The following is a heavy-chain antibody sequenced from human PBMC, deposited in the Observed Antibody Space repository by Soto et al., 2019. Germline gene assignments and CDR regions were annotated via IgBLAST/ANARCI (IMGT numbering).Heavy chain of an antibody. J-gene: IGHJ4*02. Sequence: EVQLVEYGGGLVQPGGSLRRSCAASGFTVCSNYMNWVRQAPGKGLEWVSVIYSGGSTYYADSVKGRFTISRDNSKNTLYLQMNSLRAEDTAVYYCARSWAVAGSYDYWAQGTLVTVSS. D-gene: IGHD6-19*01. V-gene: IGHV3-66*01. CDR3: ARSWAVAGSYDY. CDR1: GFTVCSNY. CDR2: IYSGGST.